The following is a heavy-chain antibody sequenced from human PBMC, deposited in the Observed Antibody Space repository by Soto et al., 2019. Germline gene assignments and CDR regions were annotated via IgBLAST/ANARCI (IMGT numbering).Heavy chain of an antibody. D-gene: IGHD2-21*02. CDR2: INDSGST. CDR1: GGSFSGYY. Sequence: QVQLQQWGAGLLKPSETLSLTCAVYGGSFSGYYWSWIRQPPGKGLEWMGEINDSGSTNYNPSLKSRVTISVDPSKDQSSLNLSSVTAADTAVYYCARVNPVVTLSRNGPHFFVYWGQGTLVTASS. J-gene: IGHJ4*02. V-gene: IGHV4-34*01. CDR3: ARVNPVVTLSRNGPHFFVY.